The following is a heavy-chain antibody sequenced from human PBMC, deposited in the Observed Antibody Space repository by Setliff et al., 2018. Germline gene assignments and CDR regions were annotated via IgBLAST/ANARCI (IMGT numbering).Heavy chain of an antibody. CDR3: ARPKSLVFDI. V-gene: IGHV3-7*03. CDR1: GFTFSNYW. CDR2: VNQDGSEK. J-gene: IGHJ3*02. Sequence: GGSLRLSCAASGFTFSNYWMNWVRQAPGKGLEWVANVNQDGSEKYYVDSVKGRFTISRDNARNSLYLQMKSLRAEDTAVYYCARPKSLVFDIWGPGTMDTVSS.